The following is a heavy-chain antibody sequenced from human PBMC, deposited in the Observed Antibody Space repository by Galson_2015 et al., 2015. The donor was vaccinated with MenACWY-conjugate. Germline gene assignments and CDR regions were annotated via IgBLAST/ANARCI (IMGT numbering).Heavy chain of an antibody. CDR1: GFTVSSNY. CDR3: AKGGGSSSRNWFDS. J-gene: IGHJ5*01. D-gene: IGHD6-6*01. CDR2: IYSGGRT. Sequence: SLRLSCAASGFTVSSNYMSWVRQAPGKGLEWVSVIYSGGRTYYADSVKGRFTISRDNPKNTVYLQMNSLRPEDTGVYYCAKGGGSSSRNWFDSWGQGTLVTVSS. V-gene: IGHV3-66*01.